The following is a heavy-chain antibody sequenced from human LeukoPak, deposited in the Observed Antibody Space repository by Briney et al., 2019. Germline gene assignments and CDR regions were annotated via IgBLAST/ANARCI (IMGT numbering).Heavy chain of an antibody. CDR1: GFSFSSYN. CDR3: ARSGEFLAMPSDI. J-gene: IGHJ3*02. D-gene: IGHD3-10*01. V-gene: IGHV3-21*01. CDR2: ITTSSTYT. Sequence: GGSLRLSCAASGFSFSSYNMNWVRQAPGKGLEWVSSITTSSTYTFYADSVKGRFTISRDNAKNSLYLQMNSPRAEDTAVYYCARSGEFLAMPSDIWGQGTMVTVSS.